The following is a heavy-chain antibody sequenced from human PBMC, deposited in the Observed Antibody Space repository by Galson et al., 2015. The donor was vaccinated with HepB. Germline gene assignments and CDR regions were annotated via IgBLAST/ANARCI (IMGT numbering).Heavy chain of an antibody. D-gene: IGHD3-10*01. CDR3: VTSLYYYGDKDV. CDR1: GFAFIDYY. Sequence: SLRLSCAASGFAFIDYYMNWLRHVPGKGLEWLSYISGDSNNIHYADYVEGRFTISRDNAKNSVYLQMNSLSAEDTAVYYCVTSLYYYGDKDVWGKGTTVVVSS. V-gene: IGHV3-11*01. CDR2: ISGDSNNI. J-gene: IGHJ6*03.